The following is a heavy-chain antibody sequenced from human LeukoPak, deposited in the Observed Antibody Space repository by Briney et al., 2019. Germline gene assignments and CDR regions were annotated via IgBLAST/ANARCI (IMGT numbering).Heavy chain of an antibody. D-gene: IGHD6-19*01. J-gene: IGHJ4*02. Sequence: ASVKVSCKASGGTFSSYTISWVRQAPGQGLEWMGRINPNSGGTNYAQKFQGRVTMTRDTSISTAYMELSRLRSDDTAVYYCARMYSSGWYDDYWGQGTLVTVSS. CDR1: GGTFSSYT. CDR3: ARMYSSGWYDDY. CDR2: INPNSGGT. V-gene: IGHV1-2*06.